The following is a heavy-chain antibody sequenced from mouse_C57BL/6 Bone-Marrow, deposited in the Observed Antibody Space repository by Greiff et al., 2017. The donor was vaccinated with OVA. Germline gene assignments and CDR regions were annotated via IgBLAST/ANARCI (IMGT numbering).Heavy chain of an antibody. CDR2: INPYNGDT. J-gene: IGHJ2*01. D-gene: IGHD2-4*01. Sequence: DVKLVESGPELVKPGDSVKISCKASGYSFTGYFMNWVMQSHGKSLEWIGRINPYNGDTFYNQKFKGKATLTVDKSSSTAHMELRSLTSEDSAVYYCARERYDYDEDYWGQGTTLTVSS. CDR1: GYSFTGYF. V-gene: IGHV1-20*01. CDR3: ARERYDYDEDY.